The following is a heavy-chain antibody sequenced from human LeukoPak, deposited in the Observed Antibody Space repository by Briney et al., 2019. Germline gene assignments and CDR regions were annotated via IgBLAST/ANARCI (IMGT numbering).Heavy chain of an antibody. CDR1: GFTFSIYA. V-gene: IGHV3-64D*06. J-gene: IGHJ5*02. Sequence: GGSLRLSCSASGFTFSIYAVHWVRQAPGKGLEFVSGISSTGGSTNYPDSVKDRFSISRDNSKNTLYLQMTSLRADDTAVYYCVKDQHCSTISCATRTGFDPWGQGTSVTVSS. CDR3: VKDQHCSTISCATRTGFDP. D-gene: IGHD2-2*01. CDR2: ISSTGGST.